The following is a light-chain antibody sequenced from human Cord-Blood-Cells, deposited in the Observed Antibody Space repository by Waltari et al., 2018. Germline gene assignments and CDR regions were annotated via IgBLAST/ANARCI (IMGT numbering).Light chain of an antibody. CDR1: QCISNY. Sequence: IQLNQSPSYLSASVGDSVSVTCRASQCISNYLAGYQQKPGKVPKLLIYAASTLQSGVPSRFSGSGSGTEFTLTINSLQPEDVATYYCQKYNSAPWTFGQGTKVEIK. CDR2: AAS. J-gene: IGKJ1*01. CDR3: QKYNSAPWT. V-gene: IGKV1-27*01.